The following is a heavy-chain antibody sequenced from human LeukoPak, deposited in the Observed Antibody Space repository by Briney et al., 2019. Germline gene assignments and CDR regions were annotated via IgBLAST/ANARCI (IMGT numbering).Heavy chain of an antibody. V-gene: IGHV4-38-2*02. D-gene: IGHD1-26*01. CDR1: GYSISSGYY. Sequence: PSETLSLTCTVSGYSISSGYYWGWIRQPPGKGLEWIGSIYHSGSTYYNPSLKSRVTISVDTSKNQFSLKLSSVTAADTAVYYCARDGDFMYSGSYTTTSGTFYFDYWGQGTLVTVSS. CDR3: ARDGDFMYSGSYTTTSGTFYFDY. CDR2: IYHSGST. J-gene: IGHJ4*02.